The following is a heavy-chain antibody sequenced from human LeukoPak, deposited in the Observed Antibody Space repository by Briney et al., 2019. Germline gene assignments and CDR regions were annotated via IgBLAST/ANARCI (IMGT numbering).Heavy chain of an antibody. CDR2: ISGSGGST. D-gene: IGHD2-2*01. Sequence: GGSQRLSRAASGFTFSSYAMSWVRQAPGKGLEWVSAISGSGGSTYYADSVKGRFTISRDNSKNTLYLQMNSLRAEDTAVYYCAKQGGGYCRSTSCSFDPWGQGTLVTVSS. CDR3: AKQGGGYCRSTSCSFDP. J-gene: IGHJ5*02. V-gene: IGHV3-23*01. CDR1: GFTFSSYA.